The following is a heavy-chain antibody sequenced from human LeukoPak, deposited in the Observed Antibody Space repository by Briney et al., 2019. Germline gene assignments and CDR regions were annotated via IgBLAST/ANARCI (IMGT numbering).Heavy chain of an antibody. V-gene: IGHV4-30-2*01. D-gene: IGHD3-10*01. J-gene: IGHJ6*03. CDR1: GGSISSGGYY. Sequence: SETLSLTCTVSGGSISSGGYYWSWIRQPPGKGLEWIGYIYHSGSTYYNPSLKSRVAISVDRSKNQFSLKLSSVTAADTAVYYCARESYYGSGSSCMDVWGKGTTVTVSS. CDR2: IYHSGST. CDR3: ARESYYGSGSSCMDV.